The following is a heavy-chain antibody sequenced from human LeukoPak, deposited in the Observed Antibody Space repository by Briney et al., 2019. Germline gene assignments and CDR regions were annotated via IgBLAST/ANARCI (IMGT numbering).Heavy chain of an antibody. CDR2: FDPEDGET. Sequence: GASVKVSRKVSGYTLTELSMHWVRQAPGKGLEWMGGFDPEDGETIYAQKFQGRVTMTEDTSTDTAYMELSSLRSEDTAVYYCATEGYCSSTSCAENYNWGQGTLVTVSS. J-gene: IGHJ4*02. V-gene: IGHV1-24*01. D-gene: IGHD2-2*01. CDR3: ATEGYCSSTSCAENYN. CDR1: GYTLTELS.